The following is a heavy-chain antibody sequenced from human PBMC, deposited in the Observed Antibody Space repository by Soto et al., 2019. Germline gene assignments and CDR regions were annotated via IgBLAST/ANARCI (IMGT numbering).Heavy chain of an antibody. D-gene: IGHD6-25*01. CDR2: IYYSGIT. Sequence: QERLQESGPGLVRPSQTLSLTCSVSGDSLSSGGYYWNWIRQRPGKGLEWIGYIYYSGITYYNPSLQSRVTMSIDTSNSSFSLKLSSVTVADTAVYYCASAPPYHKVNWFDPWGQGILVTVSS. J-gene: IGHJ5*02. V-gene: IGHV4-31*04. CDR3: ASAPPYHKVNWFDP. CDR1: GDSLSSGGYY.